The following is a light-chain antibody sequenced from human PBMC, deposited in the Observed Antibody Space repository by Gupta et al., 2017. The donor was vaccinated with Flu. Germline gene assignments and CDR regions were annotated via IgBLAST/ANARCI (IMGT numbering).Light chain of an antibody. CDR3: SSYTSSSTLNYV. J-gene: IGLJ1*01. V-gene: IGLV2-14*01. Sequence: SDVGGYNYVSWYQQHPGKAPKLMIYEVSNRPSGVSNRFSGSKSGNTASLTISGLQAEDEADYYCSSYTSSSTLNYVFGTGTKVTVL. CDR2: EVS. CDR1: SDVGGYNY.